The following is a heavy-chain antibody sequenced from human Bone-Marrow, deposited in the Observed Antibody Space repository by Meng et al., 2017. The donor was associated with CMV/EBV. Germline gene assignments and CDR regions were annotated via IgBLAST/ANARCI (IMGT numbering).Heavy chain of an antibody. J-gene: IGHJ4*02. CDR1: VYPFTGYL. D-gene: IGHD3-10*01. CDR2: INPTSGGT. CDR3: ARDRAGGGYFDY. V-gene: IGHV1-2*02. Sequence: QLQLVRSGAEEKQPGASVKCYLKRSVYPFTGYLLQWVGKAPGQGLEWVGWINPTSGGTIYAQKFQGRVTMTRDTSISPAYMELSRLRSDDTAVYYCARDRAGGGYFDYWGQGTLVTVSS.